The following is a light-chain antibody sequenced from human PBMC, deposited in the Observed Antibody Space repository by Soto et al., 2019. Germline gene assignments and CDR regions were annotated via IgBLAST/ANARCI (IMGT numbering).Light chain of an antibody. J-gene: IGKJ2*01. CDR3: QQSYSTLYT. Sequence: DIQMTQSPSSLSASVGDGVTITCRASQSISSYLNWYQQKPGKAPKLLIYAASSLQSGVPSRFSGRGSGTDFTLTISSLQPEDFATYYCQQSYSTLYTFGQGTKVDIK. CDR2: AAS. V-gene: IGKV1-39*01. CDR1: QSISSY.